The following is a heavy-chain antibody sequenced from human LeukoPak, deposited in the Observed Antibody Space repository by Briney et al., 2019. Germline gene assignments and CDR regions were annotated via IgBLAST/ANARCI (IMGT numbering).Heavy chain of an antibody. D-gene: IGHD5-18*01. CDR3: AKDLGYNYGSKLDY. Sequence: GGSLRLSCTASGFTFGDYAMSWFRQAPGKGLEWVSTISGSGAGTFYADSVKGRFTISRDNSKNTLYLQMNSVRAEDTAVYFCAKDLGYNYGSKLDYWGQGALVTVSS. J-gene: IGHJ4*02. V-gene: IGHV3-23*01. CDR2: ISGSGAGT. CDR1: GFTFGDYA.